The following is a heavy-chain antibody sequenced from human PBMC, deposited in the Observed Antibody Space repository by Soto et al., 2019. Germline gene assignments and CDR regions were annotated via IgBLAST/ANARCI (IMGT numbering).Heavy chain of an antibody. CDR2: IDTGTTHI. Sequence: EVQLVESGGGLVKPGGSLRLSCAASGFIFSTYRMNWVRQAPGKGLEWISSIDTGTTHISYAVSVKARFTLSRDDADMSLYLQMNSLRAEHTAVYYCARQRVEYYQYGMDVWGQGTRVTVSS. V-gene: IGHV3-21*01. CDR3: ARQRVEYYQYGMDV. J-gene: IGHJ6*02. CDR1: GFIFSTYR. D-gene: IGHD3-10*01.